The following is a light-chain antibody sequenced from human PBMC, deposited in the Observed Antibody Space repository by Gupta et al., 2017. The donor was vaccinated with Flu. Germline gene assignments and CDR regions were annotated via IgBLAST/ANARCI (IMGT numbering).Light chain of an antibody. J-gene: IGLJ1*01. CDR1: TSDVGAYNY. CDR2: GVN. Sequence: QSALTQPASVSGSPGQSIAISCTGTTSDVGAYNYVSCYQQHPGKAPKVMIYGVNNRPSGFSDRFSGSKSGNTASLTISGLQAEDEADYYCSSYRSSSTSFFFGTGTKVTVL. CDR3: SSYRSSSTSFF. V-gene: IGLV2-14*01.